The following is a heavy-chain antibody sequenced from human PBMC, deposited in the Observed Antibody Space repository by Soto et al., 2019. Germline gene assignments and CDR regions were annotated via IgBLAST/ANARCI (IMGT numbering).Heavy chain of an antibody. CDR1: GDSVSSNSAA. V-gene: IGHV6-1*01. J-gene: IGHJ5*02. CDR3: ARDGWDIVDKDHNWFDP. D-gene: IGHD2-15*01. Sequence: SQTLSLTCAISGDSVSSNSAAWNWIRQSPSRGLEWLGRTYYRSKWYSDYAVSVKSRITINPDTSKNQCSLQLNSVTPEDTAVYYCARDGWDIVDKDHNWFDPWGQCTLVT. CDR2: TYYRSKWYS.